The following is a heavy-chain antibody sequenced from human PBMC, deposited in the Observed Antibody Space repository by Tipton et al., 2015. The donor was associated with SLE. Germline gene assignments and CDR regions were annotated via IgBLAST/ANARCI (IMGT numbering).Heavy chain of an antibody. V-gene: IGHV3-23*01. D-gene: IGHD3-16*01. J-gene: IGHJ4*02. Sequence: GSLRLSCAASGFTFSSYAMTWVRQAPGKGLEWVSAISGRGDTTYYADSVKGRFTISRDNSKNTLYLQMNSLRAEDTAVYYCARDDWGLGRYWGQGTLVTVSS. CDR2: ISGRGDTT. CDR3: ARDDWGLGRY. CDR1: GFTFSSYA.